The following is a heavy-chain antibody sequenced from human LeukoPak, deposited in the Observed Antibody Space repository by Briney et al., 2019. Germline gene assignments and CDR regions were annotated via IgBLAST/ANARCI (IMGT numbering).Heavy chain of an antibody. CDR3: ARGLGMVRGVITAFDI. J-gene: IGHJ3*02. CDR2: IKQDGNEK. CDR1: GFTFTTYW. D-gene: IGHD3-10*01. Sequence: GESLRLSCAASGFTFTTYWMSWVRQAPGKGLEWVANIKQDGNEKYYVDSVKGRFTISRDNAKNSLYLQMNSLRAEDTAVYYCARGLGMVRGVITAFDIWGQGTMVTVSS. V-gene: IGHV3-7*01.